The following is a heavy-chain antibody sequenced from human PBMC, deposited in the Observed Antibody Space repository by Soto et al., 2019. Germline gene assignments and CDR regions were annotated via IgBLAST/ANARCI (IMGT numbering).Heavy chain of an antibody. J-gene: IGHJ5*02. V-gene: IGHV1-18*01. CDR1: GYTFSNYG. D-gene: IGHD2-2*01. CDR3: ARVVPGAEAWFGP. Sequence: QVQLVQSGGEVKRPGASVKVSCKTSGYTFSNYGITWVRQAPGQPLEWLGWISLYSDGTNYAQKFQGRVSMTTDTSTTTAYMELRSLRSEETAVYYCARVVPGAEAWFGPWGQETLVTVS. CDR2: ISLYSDGT.